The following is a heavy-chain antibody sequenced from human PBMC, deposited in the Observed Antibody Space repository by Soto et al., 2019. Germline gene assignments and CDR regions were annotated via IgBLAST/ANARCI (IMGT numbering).Heavy chain of an antibody. D-gene: IGHD6-19*01. V-gene: IGHV3-7*01. J-gene: IGHJ3*02. CDR3: ARVAVAGHDAFDI. CDR1: GVTFSSYW. CDR2: IKQDGSEK. Sequence: GGSLRLSCAASGVTFSSYWMSWVRQAPGKGLEWVANIKQDGSEKYYVDSVKGRFTISRDNAKNSLYLQMNSLRAKDTAVYYCARVAVAGHDAFDIWGQGTMVTVSS.